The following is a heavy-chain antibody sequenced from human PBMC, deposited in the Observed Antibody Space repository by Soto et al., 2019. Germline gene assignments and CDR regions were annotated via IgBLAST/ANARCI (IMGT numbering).Heavy chain of an antibody. V-gene: IGHV1-58*02. CDR2: IVVGSGNT. J-gene: IGHJ5*02. Sequence: SVKVSCKASGFTFTSSAMQWVRQARGQRLEWIGWIVVGSGNTNYAQKFQERVTITRDMSTSTAYMELSSLRSEDTAVYYCAAAMTTPDLEFDPWGQGTLVTVSS. CDR1: GFTFTSSA. CDR3: AAAMTTPDLEFDP. D-gene: IGHD4-17*01.